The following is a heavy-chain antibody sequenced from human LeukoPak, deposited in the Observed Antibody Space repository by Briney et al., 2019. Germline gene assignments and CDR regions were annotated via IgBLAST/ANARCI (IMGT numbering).Heavy chain of an antibody. Sequence: PGGSLRLSCAASGFTFSSYSMNWVRQAPGKGLEWVSSISSRSSYIYYADALRDRFSTSRDNAKNSVYLQMDGLRVEDTAVYYCAKIDDYYKHFDSWGQGTLVTVSS. CDR2: ISSRSSYI. D-gene: IGHD2-21*02. V-gene: IGHV3-21*01. CDR1: GFTFSSYS. J-gene: IGHJ4*02. CDR3: AKIDDYYKHFDS.